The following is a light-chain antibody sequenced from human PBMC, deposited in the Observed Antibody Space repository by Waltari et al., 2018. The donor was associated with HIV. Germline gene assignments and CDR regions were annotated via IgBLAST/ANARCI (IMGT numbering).Light chain of an antibody. CDR1: SSNIGSRY. CDR3: ASWDASLDGVV. CDR2: IDN. Sequence: QSVLTQPPSVSGTPGQRVTISCSGSSSNIGSRYVNWYQVLPGTAPKLLIYIDNRRPSGVPDRFSGSKSGTSASLAISGRQSEDEADYYCASWDASLDGVVFGGGTKLTVL. V-gene: IGLV1-44*01. J-gene: IGLJ3*02.